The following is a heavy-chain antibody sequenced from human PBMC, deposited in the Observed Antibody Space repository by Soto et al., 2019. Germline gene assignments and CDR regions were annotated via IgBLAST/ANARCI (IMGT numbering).Heavy chain of an antibody. V-gene: IGHV1-69*08. CDR3: ERECGGNSFDY. CDR1: GGTFSSYT. CDR2: IIPILGIA. J-gene: IGHJ4*02. Sequence: QVQLVQSGAEVKKPGSSVKVSCKASGGTFSSYTISWVRQAPGQGLEWMGRIIPILGIANYAQKFQGRVTITADKSESTAYLELSTLRSEDTAVYYCERECGGNSFDYGGQRTLVTVCS. D-gene: IGHD2-15*01.